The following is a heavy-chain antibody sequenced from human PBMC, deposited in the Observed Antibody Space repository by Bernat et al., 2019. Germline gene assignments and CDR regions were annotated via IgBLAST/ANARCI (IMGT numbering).Heavy chain of an antibody. Sequence: QVQLQESCPGLVKPSGTLSLTCAVSGGSISSSNWWSWVRQPPGKGLEWIGEIYHSGSTNYNPSLKSRVTISVDKSKNQFSLKLSSVTAADTAVYYCARTSRRGYYDSSGYYYFDYWGQGTLVTVSS. CDR1: GGSISSSNW. V-gene: IGHV4-4*02. CDR3: ARTSRRGYYDSSGYYYFDY. D-gene: IGHD3-22*01. CDR2: IYHSGST. J-gene: IGHJ4*02.